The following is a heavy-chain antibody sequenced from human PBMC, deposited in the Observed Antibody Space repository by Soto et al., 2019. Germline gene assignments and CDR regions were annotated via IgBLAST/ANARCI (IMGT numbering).Heavy chain of an antibody. D-gene: IGHD3-3*01. V-gene: IGHV1-8*01. CDR1: GYTFTSYD. J-gene: IGHJ4*02. Sequence: ASVKVSCKASGYTFTSYDINWVRQATGQGLEWMGWMNPNSGNTGYAQKFQGRVTMTGNTSISTAYMELSSLRSEDTAVYYCARGLSVLRFLEWLPPGGYYFDYWGQGTLVTVSS. CDR2: MNPNSGNT. CDR3: ARGLSVLRFLEWLPPGGYYFDY.